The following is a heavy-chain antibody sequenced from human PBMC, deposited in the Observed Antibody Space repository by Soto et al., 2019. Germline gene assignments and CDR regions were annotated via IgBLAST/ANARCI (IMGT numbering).Heavy chain of an antibody. D-gene: IGHD6-6*01. CDR2: INPNSGGT. CDR1: GYTFSGYY. V-gene: IGHV1-2*02. CDR3: ARTSIAARDYYYGMDV. J-gene: IGHJ6*02. Sequence: QVPLVQSGAEVKKPGASVKVSCKASGYTFSGYYMHWVRQAPGQGLEWMGWINPNSGGTNYAQNFQGRVTMTRDTSISTGYMELSRLRSDDTAMYYCARTSIAARDYYYGMDVWGQGTTVTVSS.